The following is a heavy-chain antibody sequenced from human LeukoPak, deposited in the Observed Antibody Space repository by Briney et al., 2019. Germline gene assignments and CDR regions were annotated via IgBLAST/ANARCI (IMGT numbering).Heavy chain of an antibody. J-gene: IGHJ4*03. CDR3: ARGPTISETGYFDY. D-gene: IGHD1-1*01. CDR1: GGSFSAYY. CDR2: VNHRGDT. V-gene: IGHV4-34*01. Sequence: SETLSLTCAVYGGSFSAYYWSWIRQSPGKGLQWIAEVNHRGDTNYNPSVKGRVTISVDTSKNQFSLKVTSLTAVDTAVYYCARGPTISETGYFDYWGQGTLVTVYS.